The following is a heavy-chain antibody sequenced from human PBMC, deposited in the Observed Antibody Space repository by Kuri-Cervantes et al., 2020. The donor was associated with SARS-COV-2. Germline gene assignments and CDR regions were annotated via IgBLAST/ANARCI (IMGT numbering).Heavy chain of an antibody. CDR3: AQDAGGGYNWFDP. J-gene: IGHJ5*02. CDR2: IYSSGST. D-gene: IGHD6-13*01. V-gene: IGHV4-59*01. CDR1: GGSISGNH. Sequence: SETLSLSCTVSGGSISGNHWNWIRQAPGKGLEWVGYIYSSGSTKYNPSLKSRVTMSVDTAKNQISLTLRSVTAADTAVYFCAQDAGGGYNWFDPWGPGTLVTVSS.